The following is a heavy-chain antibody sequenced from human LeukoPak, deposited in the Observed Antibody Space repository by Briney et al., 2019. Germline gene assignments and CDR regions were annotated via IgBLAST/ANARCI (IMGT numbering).Heavy chain of an antibody. V-gene: IGHV3-30-3*01. CDR3: ARTQGIIMTVVGDAFDI. D-gene: IGHD3-22*01. J-gene: IGHJ3*02. CDR2: ISYDGSNK. CDR1: GLIFSSYV. Sequence: PGGSLRLSCAASGLIFSSYVMHCVRQAPGKGLEWVAVISYDGSNKYYADSVKGRFTISRDNSKNTLYLQMNSLRAEDTAVYYCARTQGIIMTVVGDAFDIWGQGTMVTVSS.